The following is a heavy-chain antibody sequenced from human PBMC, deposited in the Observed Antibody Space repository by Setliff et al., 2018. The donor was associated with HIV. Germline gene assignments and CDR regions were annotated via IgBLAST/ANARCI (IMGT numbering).Heavy chain of an antibody. V-gene: IGHV4-59*02. J-gene: IGHJ4*02. Sequence: PSETLSLTCTVSGASVSDNFWNWIRQSPGKGLEWIGYIYYSGSTNYNPSLESRVSISIDTSKNQFSLRLSSVTAADTAVYYCARGHTWNYYGGDYFDYWGQGSLVTVSS. CDR3: ARGHTWNYYGGDYFDY. CDR1: GASVSDNF. CDR2: IYYSGST. D-gene: IGHD1-7*01.